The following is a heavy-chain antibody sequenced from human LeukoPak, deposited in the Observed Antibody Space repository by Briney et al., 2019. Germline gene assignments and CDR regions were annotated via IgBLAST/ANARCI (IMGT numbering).Heavy chain of an antibody. V-gene: IGHV3-11*01. D-gene: IGHD2-15*01. CDR3: ARELLPPNAFDI. CDR1: GFTFSDYY. Sequence: GGSLRLSCAASGFTFSDYYMSWIRQAPGKGLEWVSYISSSGSTIYYADSVKGRFTISRDNSKNTLYLQMNSLRAEDTAVYYCARELLPPNAFDIWGQGTMVTVSS. CDR2: ISSSGSTI. J-gene: IGHJ3*02.